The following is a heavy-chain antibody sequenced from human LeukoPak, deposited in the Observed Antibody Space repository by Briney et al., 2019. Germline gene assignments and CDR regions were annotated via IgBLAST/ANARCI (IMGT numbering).Heavy chain of an antibody. V-gene: IGHV4-39*01. Sequence: PSETLSLTCTVSGGSISSSSYYWGWIRQPPGKGLEWIGSIYYSGSTYYNPSLKSRVTISVDTSKNQFSLKLSSVTAADTAVYYCAKVGREVFFNAFDIWGQGTMVTVSS. CDR1: GGSISSSSYY. D-gene: IGHD1-26*01. CDR2: IYYSGST. J-gene: IGHJ3*02. CDR3: AKVGREVFFNAFDI.